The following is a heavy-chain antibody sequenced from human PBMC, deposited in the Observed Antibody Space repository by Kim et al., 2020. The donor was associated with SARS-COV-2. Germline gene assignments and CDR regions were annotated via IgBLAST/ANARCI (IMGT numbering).Heavy chain of an antibody. CDR3: AGGGSGYGSGFDP. J-gene: IGHJ5*02. D-gene: IGHD3-10*01. CDR1: GYTFTSYA. V-gene: IGHV1-3*01. Sequence: ASVKVSCKASGYTFTSYAMHWVRQAPGQRLEWMGWINAGNGNTKYSQKFQGRVTITRDTSASTTYLELSSLRSEDTAVYYCAGGGSGYGSGFDPWAQGTLVTVSS. CDR2: INAGNGNT.